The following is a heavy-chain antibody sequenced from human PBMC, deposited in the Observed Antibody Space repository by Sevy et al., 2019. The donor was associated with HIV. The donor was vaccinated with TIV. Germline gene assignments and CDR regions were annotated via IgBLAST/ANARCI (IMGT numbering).Heavy chain of an antibody. CDR2: IWHDGSNE. V-gene: IGHV3-33*08. D-gene: IGHD4-17*01. CDR3: ASEAGYGANSRPFDY. CDR1: GFTFSTYV. J-gene: IGHJ4*02. Sequence: GGSLRLSCVASGFTFSTYVMHWVRQAPGKGLEWVAVIWHDGSNEYYADSVKDRLTISRDNSKNTLYLQMNSLRLEDTAVYYCASEAGYGANSRPFDYWGQGTLVTVSS.